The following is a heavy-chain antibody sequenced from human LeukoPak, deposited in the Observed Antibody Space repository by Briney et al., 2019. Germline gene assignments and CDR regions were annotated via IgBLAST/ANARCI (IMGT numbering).Heavy chain of an antibody. CDR1: GFTFSSCG. V-gene: IGHV3-30*18. CDR2: ISYDGSNK. D-gene: IGHD1-26*01. J-gene: IGHJ4*02. CDR3: AKDSGIVGWELLGGRFDY. Sequence: PGGSLRLSCAASGFTFSSCGMHWVRQAPGKGLEWVAVISYDGSNKYYADSVKGRFTISRDNSKNTLYLQMNSLRAEDTAVYYCAKDSGIVGWELLGGRFDYWGQGTLVTVSS.